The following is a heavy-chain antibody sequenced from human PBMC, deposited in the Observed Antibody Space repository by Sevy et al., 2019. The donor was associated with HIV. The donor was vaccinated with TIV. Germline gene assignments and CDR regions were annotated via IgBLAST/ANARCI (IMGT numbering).Heavy chain of an antibody. Sequence: SETLSLTCTVSGGSISSGDYHWIWIRQPPGQGLEWLANNFNSGSTYYNPFLGSRLTIYLDTSKNQFSLMVTSVTAADTAVYYCAGAEYGDYVNYFDPWGQGTLVTVSS. D-gene: IGHD4-17*01. J-gene: IGHJ5*02. V-gene: IGHV4-30-4*01. CDR3: AGAEYGDYVNYFDP. CDR2: NFNSGST. CDR1: GGSISSGDYH.